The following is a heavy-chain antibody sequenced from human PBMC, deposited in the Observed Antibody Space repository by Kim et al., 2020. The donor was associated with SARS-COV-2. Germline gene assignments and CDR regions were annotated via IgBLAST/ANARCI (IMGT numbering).Heavy chain of an antibody. V-gene: IGHV6-1*01. Sequence: SQTLSLTCAISGDSVSSNSAAWNWIRQSPSRGLEWLGRTYYRSKWYNDYAVSVKSRITINPDTSKNQFSLQLNSVTPEDTAVYYCARDNKPPGYCSGGSCPPVEYYYYGMDVWGQGTTVTVSS. CDR3: ARDNKPPGYCSGGSCPPVEYYYYGMDV. CDR1: GDSVSSNSAA. J-gene: IGHJ6*02. D-gene: IGHD2-15*01. CDR2: TYYRSKWYN.